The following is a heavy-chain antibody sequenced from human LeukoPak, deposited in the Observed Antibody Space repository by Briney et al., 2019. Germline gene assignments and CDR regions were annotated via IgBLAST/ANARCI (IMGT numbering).Heavy chain of an antibody. CDR1: AGSISSGDYY. Sequence: SQTLSRTCTVSAGSISSGDYYWSWIRQPPGKGLEWIGSIYYSGSTYYNPSLKSRVTISVDTSKNQFSLKLSSVTAADTAVYYCARKSIPYPGAFDIWGQGTMVTVSS. J-gene: IGHJ3*02. D-gene: IGHD2-2*02. CDR3: ARKSIPYPGAFDI. CDR2: IYYSGST. V-gene: IGHV4-30-4*01.